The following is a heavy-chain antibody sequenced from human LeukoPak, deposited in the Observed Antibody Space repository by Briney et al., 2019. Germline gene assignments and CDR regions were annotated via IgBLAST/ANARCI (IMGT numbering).Heavy chain of an antibody. J-gene: IGHJ4*02. CDR1: GFTFSNYA. CDR3: ARGARRGDDYGGFFDY. CDR2: ISYDGSHQ. V-gene: IGHV3-30*04. Sequence: QPGGSLRLSCAASGFTFSNYANHWVRQGPGKGLEWVAVISYDGSHQDYADSVKGRFTISRDNSKNTLYLHMNSLRAEDTAVYYCARGARRGDDYGGFFDYWGQGTLVTVSS. D-gene: IGHD4-23*01.